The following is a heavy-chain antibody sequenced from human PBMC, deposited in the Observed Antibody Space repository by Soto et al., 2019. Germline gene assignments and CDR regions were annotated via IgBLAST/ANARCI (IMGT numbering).Heavy chain of an antibody. V-gene: IGHV1-3*01. CDR3: ARGRDFWSGYPNGMDV. CDR1: GYTFTSYA. Sequence: GASVKVSCKASGYTFTSYAMHWVRQAPGQRLEWMGWINAGNGNTKYSQKFQGRVTITRDTSASTAYMELSSLRSEDTAVYYCARGRDFWSGYPNGMDVWGQGTTVTVSS. CDR2: INAGNGNT. D-gene: IGHD3-3*01. J-gene: IGHJ6*02.